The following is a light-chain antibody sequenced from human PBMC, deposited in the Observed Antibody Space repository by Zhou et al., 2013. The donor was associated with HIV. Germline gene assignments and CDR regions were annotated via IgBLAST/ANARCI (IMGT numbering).Light chain of an antibody. CDR2: GAS. V-gene: IGKV3-15*01. CDR3: QQYHSRPPALT. J-gene: IGKJ4*01. CDR1: QSIGNN. Sequence: ETVLTQSPDTLSLSPGERATLSCRASQSIGNNLAWYQQKPGQAPRLLIYGASTRATGIPTKFSGSGAWTEFTLTISSMQSEDFAVYYCQQYHSRPPALTFGGGTKVEIK.